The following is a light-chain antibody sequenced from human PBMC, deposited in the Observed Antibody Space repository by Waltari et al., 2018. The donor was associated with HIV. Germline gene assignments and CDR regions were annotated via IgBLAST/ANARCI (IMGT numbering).Light chain of an antibody. Sequence: IVLTQSPATLSLSPGERATLSCWASQSVRIYLAWYQQRPDQAPRLLIYDTSNRATGIPARVSGSGSGTDFTLTISSLEPEDFAVYYCQQRSSWPLTLGQGTNVEFK. J-gene: IGKJ1*01. V-gene: IGKV3-11*01. CDR2: DTS. CDR3: QQRSSWPLT. CDR1: QSVRIY.